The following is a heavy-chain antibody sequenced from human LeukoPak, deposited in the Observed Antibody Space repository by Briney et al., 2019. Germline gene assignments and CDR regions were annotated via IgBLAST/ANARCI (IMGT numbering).Heavy chain of an antibody. V-gene: IGHV4-39*07. J-gene: IGHJ4*02. CDR3: ARWAPVRGYSGYDNFDY. D-gene: IGHD5-12*01. CDR1: GGSISSSSYY. CDR2: IYYSGST. Sequence: SETLSLTCTVSGGSISSSSYYWGWIRQPPGKGLEWIGSIYYSGSTYYNPSLKSRVTISVDTSKNQFSLKLSSVTAADTAVYYCARWAPVRGYSGYDNFDYWGQGTLVTVSS.